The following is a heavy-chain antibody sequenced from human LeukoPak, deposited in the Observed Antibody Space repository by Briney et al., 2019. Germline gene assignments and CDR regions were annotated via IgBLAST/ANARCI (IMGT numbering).Heavy chain of an antibody. CDR2: IYYSGST. V-gene: IGHV4-39*07. Sequence: SETLSLTCTVSGGSISSSSYYWGWIRQPPGKGLEWIGSIYYSGSTYYNPSLKSRVTISVDTSKNQFSLKLSSVTAADTAVYYCARVRLGGTSWTYYYDSSGYYHFDYWGQGTLVTVSS. CDR1: GGSISSSSYY. J-gene: IGHJ4*02. CDR3: ARVRLGGTSWTYYYDSSGYYHFDY. D-gene: IGHD3-22*01.